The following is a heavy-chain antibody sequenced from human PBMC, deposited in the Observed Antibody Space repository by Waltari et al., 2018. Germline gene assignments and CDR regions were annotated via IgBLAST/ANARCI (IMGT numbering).Heavy chain of an antibody. D-gene: IGHD1-1*01. V-gene: IGHV4-38-2*02. CDR3: ARETGPPYWYVDL. CDR1: GSSFSSGYY. J-gene: IGHJ2*01. Sequence: QVQLQESGPGLVKPSETLSLTCAVSGSSFSSGYYWGWIRQPPGKGLEWIGSIYHGGATYHTPSRNRRVTISVDTSKNQFSLKPSSVTAADTAVYYCARETGPPYWYVDLWGRGTLVTVSS. CDR2: IYHGGAT.